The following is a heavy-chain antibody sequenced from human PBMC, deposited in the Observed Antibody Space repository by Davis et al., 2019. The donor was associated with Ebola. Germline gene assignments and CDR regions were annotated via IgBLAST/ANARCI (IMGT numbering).Heavy chain of an antibody. D-gene: IGHD5-18*01. CDR1: GYTFTGYY. CDR3: AIQEGRIQLWLGDWYFDL. Sequence: ASVKVSCKASGYTFTGYYMHWVRQAPGQGLEWMGWINPNSGGTNYAQKFQGRVTMTRDTSISTAYMELSRLRSDDTAVYYCAIQEGRIQLWLGDWYFDLWGRGTLVTVSS. V-gene: IGHV1-2*02. CDR2: INPNSGGT. J-gene: IGHJ2*01.